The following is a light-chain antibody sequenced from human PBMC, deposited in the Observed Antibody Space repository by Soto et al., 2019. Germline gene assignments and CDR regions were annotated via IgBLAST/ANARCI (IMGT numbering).Light chain of an antibody. CDR1: SSDVGGYDY. CDR2: EVG. Sequence: QSALTQPPSASGSPGQSVTISCTGTSSDVGGYDYVSWYQQHPGKAPELMIYEVGKWPSGVPDRFSGSKSGNTASLTVSRLQAEDEADYYCSSYAGSNNFVFGGGTKLTVL. J-gene: IGLJ2*01. V-gene: IGLV2-8*01. CDR3: SSYAGSNNFV.